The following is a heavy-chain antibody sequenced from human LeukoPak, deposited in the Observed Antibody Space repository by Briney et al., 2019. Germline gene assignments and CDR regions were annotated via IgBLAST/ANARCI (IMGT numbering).Heavy chain of an antibody. CDR2: IYSGGST. Sequence: GGSLRLSCAASGFTFSSYSMNWVRQAPGKGLEWVSVIYSGGSTYYADSVKGRFTISRDNSKNTLYLQMNSLRAEDTAVYYCARDFGGTDAFDIWGQGTMVTVSS. D-gene: IGHD1-26*01. V-gene: IGHV3-66*01. J-gene: IGHJ3*02. CDR3: ARDFGGTDAFDI. CDR1: GFTFSSYS.